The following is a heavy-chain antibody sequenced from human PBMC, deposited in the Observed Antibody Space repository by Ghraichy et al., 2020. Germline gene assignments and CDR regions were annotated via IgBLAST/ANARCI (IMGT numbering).Heavy chain of an antibody. Sequence: GGSLRLSCAASGFTFSNYWMTWVRQAPGKGLEWVANIKQDGGEKYYADSVKGRFTISRDNAKNSLYLQMNSLRAEDTALYYCATILREQYRDRPLDSWGQGTLVTVSS. V-gene: IGHV3-7*02. J-gene: IGHJ4*02. D-gene: IGHD4-17*01. CDR2: IKQDGGEK. CDR3: ATILREQYRDRPLDS. CDR1: GFTFSNYW.